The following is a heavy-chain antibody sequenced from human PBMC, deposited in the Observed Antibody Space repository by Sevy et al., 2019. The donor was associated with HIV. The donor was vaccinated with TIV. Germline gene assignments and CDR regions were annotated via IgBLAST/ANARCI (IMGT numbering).Heavy chain of an antibody. V-gene: IGHV1-2*02. CDR1: GYTFTGYN. D-gene: IGHD6-6*01. CDR2: ISPNSGGT. Sequence: ASVKVSCKASGYTFTGYNVHWVRQAPGQGLEWMGWISPNSGGTNSAQKFQGRVTMNRETSISTAYMELSRLRSDDTAVYYCARDSSSSGAVDYWGQGTLVTVSS. CDR3: ARDSSSSGAVDY. J-gene: IGHJ4*02.